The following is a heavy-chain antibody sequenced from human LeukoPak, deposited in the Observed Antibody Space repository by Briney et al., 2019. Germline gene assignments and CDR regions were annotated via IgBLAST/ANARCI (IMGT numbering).Heavy chain of an antibody. CDR2: ISVDGSTT. V-gene: IGHV3-74*03. D-gene: IGHD4-17*01. CDR3: ARDSYGDLDY. CDR1: GFTLNNYW. J-gene: IGHJ4*02. Sequence: GGSLRLSCAASGFTLNNYWMHWVRQAPGKGLVWVSRISVDGSTTTYADFVKGRFTISRDNGKNTVDLQMNSLRADDTAVYYCARDSYGDLDYWGQGTLVTVSS.